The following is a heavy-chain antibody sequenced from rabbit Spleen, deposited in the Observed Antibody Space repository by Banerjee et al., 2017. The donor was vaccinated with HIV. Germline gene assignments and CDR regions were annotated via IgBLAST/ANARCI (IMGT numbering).Heavy chain of an antibody. CDR1: GFSFSGNYY. V-gene: IGHV1S45*01. Sequence: QEQVVESGGGLVQPEGSLTVTCTASGFSFSGNYYMCWVRQAPGKGPEWIACIYVGNNVYTYYASWAKGRFTISKTSSTTVTLQMTSLTAADTATYFCARDLDGVIGWNFGWWGPGTLVTVS. D-gene: IGHD4-1*01. J-gene: IGHJ6*01. CDR2: IYVGNNVYT. CDR3: ARDLDGVIGWNFGW.